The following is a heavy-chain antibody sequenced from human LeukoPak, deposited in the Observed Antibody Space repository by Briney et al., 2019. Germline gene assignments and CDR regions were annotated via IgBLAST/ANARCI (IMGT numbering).Heavy chain of an antibody. J-gene: IGHJ3*02. CDR3: ATGGHSSSWYGGDAFDI. V-gene: IGHV1-69*13. CDR1: GGTFSSYA. CDR2: IIPIFGTA. D-gene: IGHD6-13*01. Sequence: SVKVSCKASGGTFSSYAISWVRQAPGQGLEWMGGIIPIFGTANYAQKFQGRVTITADESTSTAYMELSSLRSEDTAVYYCATGGHSSSWYGGDAFDIWGQGTMVTVSS.